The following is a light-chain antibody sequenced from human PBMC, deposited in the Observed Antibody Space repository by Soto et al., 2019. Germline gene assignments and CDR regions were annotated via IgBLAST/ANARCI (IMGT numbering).Light chain of an antibody. CDR1: QSVGRN. V-gene: IGKV3-15*01. CDR2: DTS. Sequence: EIMMTQSPATLSVSPGERATLSCRASQSVGRNLAWYQQKPGQAPRLLIYDTSTRATSIPARFSGSVSGTEFTLTISSLQSEDFAVYYCRHYNNWPLTFGGGTKVEIK. J-gene: IGKJ4*01. CDR3: RHYNNWPLT.